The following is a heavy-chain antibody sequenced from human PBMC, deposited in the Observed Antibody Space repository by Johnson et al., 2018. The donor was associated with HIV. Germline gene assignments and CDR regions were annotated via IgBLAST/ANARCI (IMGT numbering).Heavy chain of an antibody. V-gene: IGHV3-64*01. CDR1: GFAFSGYA. CDR2: ISSNGGGT. CDR3: ARECQYYYDSSGCMYDAFDI. J-gene: IGHJ3*02. D-gene: IGHD3-22*01. Sequence: VQLVESGGGLVQPGGSLRLSCTASGFAFSGYAMHWVRQAPGKGLEYVSSISSNGGGTYYANSVRGRFTISRDNYKNTLYLQMGSLRVEDMAVYYCARECQYYYDSSGCMYDAFDIWGQGTMVTVSS.